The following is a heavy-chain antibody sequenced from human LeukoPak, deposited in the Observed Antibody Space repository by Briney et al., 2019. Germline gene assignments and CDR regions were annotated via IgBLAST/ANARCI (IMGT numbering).Heavy chain of an antibody. V-gene: IGHV4-59*01. D-gene: IGHD5-18*01. J-gene: IGHJ3*02. CDR3: ARAGRPGYSYARDDAFDI. Sequence: SETLSLTCTVSGGSISSYYWSWIRQPSGKGLEWIGYIYYSGSTNYNPSLKSRVTISVDTSENQFSLKLSSVTAADTAVYYCARAGRPGYSYARDDAFDIWGQGTMVTVSS. CDR1: GGSISSYY. CDR2: IYYSGST.